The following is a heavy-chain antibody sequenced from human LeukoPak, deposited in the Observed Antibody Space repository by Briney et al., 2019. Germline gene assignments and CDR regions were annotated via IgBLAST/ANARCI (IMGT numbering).Heavy chain of an antibody. D-gene: IGHD3-10*01. CDR2: IYHSGST. CDR1: GGSISSYY. V-gene: IGHV4-59*01. Sequence: SETLSLTCTVSGGSISSYYWSWIRQPPGKGLEWIGYIYHSGSTNYNPSLKSRVTISVDTSKNQFSLKLSSVTAADTAVYYCARGFRGSGSRPIFDYWGQGTLVTVSS. J-gene: IGHJ4*02. CDR3: ARGFRGSGSRPIFDY.